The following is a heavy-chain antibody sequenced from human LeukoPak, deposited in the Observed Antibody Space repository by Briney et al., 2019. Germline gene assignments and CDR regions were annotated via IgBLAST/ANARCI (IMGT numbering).Heavy chain of an antibody. J-gene: IGHJ6*02. V-gene: IGHV1-18*01. D-gene: IGHD6-13*01. CDR2: ISAYNGNT. CDR3: AREYSSSWYSYYYYGMDV. CDR1: GYTFTSYG. Sequence: ASVKVSCKASGYTFTSYGISWVRQAPGQGLEWMGWISAYNGNTNYAEKLQGRVTMTTDTSTSTAYMELRSLRYDDTAVYYCAREYSSSWYSYYYYGMDVWGQGTTVTVSS.